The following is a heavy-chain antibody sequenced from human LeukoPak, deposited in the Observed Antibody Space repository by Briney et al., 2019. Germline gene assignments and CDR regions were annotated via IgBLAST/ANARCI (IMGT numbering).Heavy chain of an antibody. CDR3: ARPNIDDYDPDAFDI. D-gene: IGHD4/OR15-4a*01. CDR2: IIPIFGTA. Sequence: EASVKVSCKASGGTFSSYAISWVRQAPGQGLEWMGGIIPIFGTANYAQKFQGRVTITADESTSTAYMELSSLRSEDTAVYYCARPNIDDYDPDAFDIWGQGTMVTVSS. J-gene: IGHJ3*02. CDR1: GGTFSSYA. V-gene: IGHV1-69*13.